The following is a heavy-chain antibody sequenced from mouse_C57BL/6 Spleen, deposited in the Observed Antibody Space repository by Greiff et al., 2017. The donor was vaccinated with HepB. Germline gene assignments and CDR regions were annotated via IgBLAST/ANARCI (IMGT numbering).Heavy chain of an antibody. CDR1: GYSITSGYY. V-gene: IGHV3-6*01. CDR3: ARVLLTGTGYFDV. Sequence: EVQLVESGPGLVKPSQSLSLTCSVTGYSITSGYYWNWIRQFPGNKLEWMGYISYDGSNNYNPSLKNRISITRDTSKNQFFLKLNSVTTEDTATYYCARVLLTGTGYFDVWGTGTTVTVSS. CDR2: ISYDGSN. D-gene: IGHD4-1*01. J-gene: IGHJ1*03.